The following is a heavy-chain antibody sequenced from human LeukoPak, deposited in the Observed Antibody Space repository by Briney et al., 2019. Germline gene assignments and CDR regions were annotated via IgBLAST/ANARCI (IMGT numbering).Heavy chain of an antibody. CDR1: GFTFSSYS. Sequence: GGSLRLSCAASGFTFSSYSMNWVRQAPGKGLEWVSYISSSSTIYYADSVKGRFTISRDNAKNSLYLQTNSLRAEDTAVYYCAREPDFDYWGQGTLVTVSS. CDR3: AREPDFDY. J-gene: IGHJ4*02. CDR2: ISSSSTI. V-gene: IGHV3-48*01. D-gene: IGHD1-14*01.